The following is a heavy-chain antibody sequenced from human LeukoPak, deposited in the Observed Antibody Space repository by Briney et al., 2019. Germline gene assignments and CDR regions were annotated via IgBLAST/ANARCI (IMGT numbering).Heavy chain of an antibody. Sequence: ASVKVSCKASGYTFTSYEIIWVRQATGQGLEWMGWMNPDSGNTGYAQQFQGRVTMTRNTSISTAYMELSGLRSEDTAVYYCARGQIVYSFDRSGYFDYWGQGNLVTVSS. D-gene: IGHD3-22*01. CDR3: ARGQIVYSFDRSGYFDY. J-gene: IGHJ4*02. CDR2: MNPDSGNT. CDR1: GYTFTSYE. V-gene: IGHV1-8*01.